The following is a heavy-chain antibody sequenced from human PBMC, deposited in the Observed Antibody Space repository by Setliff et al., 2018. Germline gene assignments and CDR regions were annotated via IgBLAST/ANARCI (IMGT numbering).Heavy chain of an antibody. D-gene: IGHD5-18*01. Sequence: ASVKVSCKASDYTFTSYGISWVRQAPGQGLEWMGWISAYNGNANYAQKLQGRVTMTTDTSTSTAYMELRSLRSDDTAVYYCATSVSWIQLVLYPQGHPEPFDYWGQGTLVTVSS. CDR1: DYTFTSYG. CDR2: ISAYNGNA. V-gene: IGHV1-18*01. J-gene: IGHJ4*02. CDR3: ATSVSWIQLVLYPQGHPEPFDY.